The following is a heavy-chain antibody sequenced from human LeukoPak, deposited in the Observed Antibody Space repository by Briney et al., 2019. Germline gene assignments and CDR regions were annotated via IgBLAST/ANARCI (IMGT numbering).Heavy chain of an antibody. CDR3: AREVLGLGAATADNWFDP. D-gene: IGHD3-16*01. J-gene: IGHJ5*02. CDR1: GYTFTSYY. CDR2: INPSGGST. V-gene: IGHV1-46*01. Sequence: GASVKVPCKASGYTFTSYYMHWVRQAPGQGLEWMGIINPSGGSTSYAQKFQGRVTMTRDTSTSTVYMELSSLRSEDTAVYYCAREVLGLGAATADNWFDPWGQGTLVTVSS.